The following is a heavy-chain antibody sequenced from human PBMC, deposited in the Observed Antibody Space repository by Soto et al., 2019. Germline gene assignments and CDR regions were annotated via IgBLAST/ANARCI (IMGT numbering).Heavy chain of an antibody. V-gene: IGHV3-30-3*01. CDR2: ISYDGSNK. Sequence: GESLKISCAASGFTFSSYAMHWVRQAPGKGLEWVAVISYDGSNKYYADSVKGRFTISRDNSKNTLYLQMNSLRAEDTAVYYCARGRESIAAAVSYWGQGTLVTVSS. J-gene: IGHJ4*02. D-gene: IGHD6-13*01. CDR3: ARGRESIAAAVSY. CDR1: GFTFSSYA.